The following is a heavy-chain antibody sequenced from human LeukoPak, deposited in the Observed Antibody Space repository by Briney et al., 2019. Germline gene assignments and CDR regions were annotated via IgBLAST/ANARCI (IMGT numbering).Heavy chain of an antibody. CDR3: ARQARENWFDP. J-gene: IGHJ5*02. V-gene: IGHV4-39*01. Sequence: SETLSLTCSVSGGSISSSTYYWGWIRQPPGKEPEWIGSIYYSGSTDYNPSLRSRVTISVDTSKNQFSLKLSSVTATDTAVYYCARQARENWFDPWGQGTLVTVSS. CDR1: GGSISSSTYY. CDR2: IYYSGST.